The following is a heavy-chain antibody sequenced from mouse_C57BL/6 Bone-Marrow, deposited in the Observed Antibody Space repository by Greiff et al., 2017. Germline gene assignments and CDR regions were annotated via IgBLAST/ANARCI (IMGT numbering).Heavy chain of an antibody. CDR3: ARYGYYNWYFDV. V-gene: IGHV1-55*01. Sequence: VKLMESGAELVKPGASVKMSCTASGYTFTSYWITWVKQRPGQGLEWIGDIYPGSGSTNYNEKFKSKATLTVDTSSSTAYMQLSSLTSEDSAVYYCARYGYYNWYFDVWGTGTTVTVAS. D-gene: IGHD2-3*01. J-gene: IGHJ1*03. CDR2: IYPGSGST. CDR1: GYTFTSYW.